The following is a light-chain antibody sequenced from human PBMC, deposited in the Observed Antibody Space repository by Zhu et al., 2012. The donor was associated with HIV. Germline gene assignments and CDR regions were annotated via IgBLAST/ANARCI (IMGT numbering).Light chain of an antibody. CDR3: QQYDSSPHT. J-gene: IGKJ2*01. CDR1: QSITSTY. Sequence: EIVLTQSPGTLSLSPGERATLSCRASQSITSTYLAWYQRKPGQAPRLLIYGASSRATGIPDRFSGSGSGTDFTLTISRLDPEDFAVYYCQQYDSSPHTFGHGTKLEIK. V-gene: IGKV3-20*01. CDR2: GAS.